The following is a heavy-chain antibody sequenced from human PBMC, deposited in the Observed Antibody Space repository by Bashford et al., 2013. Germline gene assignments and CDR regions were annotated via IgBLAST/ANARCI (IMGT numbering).Heavy chain of an antibody. D-gene: IGHD2-15*01. J-gene: IGHJ4*02. Sequence: VRQAPGKGLEWISAISSDGGDTYYTDSVTGRFTISRQNSKDTLFLEMNSLRVEDTAIYYCAKDYCSGGTCYFDSWGQGTLVTVSS. CDR3: AKDYCSGGTCYFDS. V-gene: IGHV3-23*01. CDR2: ISSDGGDT.